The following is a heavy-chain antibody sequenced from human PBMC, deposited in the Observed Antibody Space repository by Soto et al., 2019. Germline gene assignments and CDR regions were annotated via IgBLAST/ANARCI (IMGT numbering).Heavy chain of an antibody. V-gene: IGHV3-30*03. D-gene: IGHD1-1*01. CDR3: ARGTIVARQLLAY. Sequence: PGGSLRLSCAASGFTFSSYAMHWARQAPGKGLEWVTVISIRGGDEYYAESVRGRFTISRDDSKNTLYLQMDSLRVEDTAVYYCARGTIVARQLLAYWGQGTLVTVSS. CDR1: GFTFSSYA. CDR2: ISIRGGDE. J-gene: IGHJ4*02.